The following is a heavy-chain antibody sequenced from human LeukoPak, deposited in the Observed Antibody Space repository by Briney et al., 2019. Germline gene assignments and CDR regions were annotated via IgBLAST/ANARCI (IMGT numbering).Heavy chain of an antibody. D-gene: IGHD6-13*01. J-gene: IGHJ4*01. CDR2: IRQDGGEK. CDR1: GFTFSSYW. Sequence: GGSLRLSSAVSGFTFSSYWMNWVRQAPGKGLEWVASIRQDGGEKSYVDSVKGRFTISRDNTKNSLYLQMSSLRAEDTAVYYCARDGTAAGLYFDLWGQGTLVTASS. V-gene: IGHV3-7*01. CDR3: ARDGTAAGLYFDL.